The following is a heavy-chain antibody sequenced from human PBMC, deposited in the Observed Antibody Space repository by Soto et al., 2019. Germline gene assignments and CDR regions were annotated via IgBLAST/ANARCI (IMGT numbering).Heavy chain of an antibody. CDR2: IYYSGST. Sequence: PSETLSLTCTVSGGSISSGGYYWSWIRQHPGKGLEWIGYIYYSGSTYYNPSLKSRVTVSVDTSKNQFSLKLSSVTAADTAVYYCARDRHGGNSNIDNWFDPWGQGTLVTVSS. V-gene: IGHV4-31*03. D-gene: IGHD2-21*02. CDR1: GGSISSGGYY. J-gene: IGHJ5*02. CDR3: ARDRHGGNSNIDNWFDP.